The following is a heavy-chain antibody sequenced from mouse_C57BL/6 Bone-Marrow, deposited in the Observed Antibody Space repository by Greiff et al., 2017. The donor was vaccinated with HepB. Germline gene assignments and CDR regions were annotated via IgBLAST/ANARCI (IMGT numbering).Heavy chain of an antibody. Sequence: VQRVESGPELVKPGASVKLSCKASGYTFTSYDINWVKQRPGQGLEWIGWIYPRDGSTKYNEKFKGKATLTVDTSSSTAYMELHSLTSEDSAVYFCARPYYGAYWGQGTLVTVSA. J-gene: IGHJ3*01. CDR2: IYPRDGST. V-gene: IGHV1-85*01. CDR3: ARPYYGAY. CDR1: GYTFTSYD. D-gene: IGHD1-1*01.